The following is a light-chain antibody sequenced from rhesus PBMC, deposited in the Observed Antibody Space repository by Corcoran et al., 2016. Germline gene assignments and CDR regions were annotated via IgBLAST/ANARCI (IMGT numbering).Light chain of an antibody. CDR3: QQYSGRPFT. Sequence: DIQMTQSPSSLSASVGDTVTITRRASQGISSWLAWYQQKPGKAPKLLSYKASSLQSGVPSRFSGSGSGTDFTFTISGLQSEEFAAYYCQQYSGRPFTFGPGTKLDIK. J-gene: IGKJ3*01. V-gene: IGKV1-22*01. CDR2: KAS. CDR1: QGISSW.